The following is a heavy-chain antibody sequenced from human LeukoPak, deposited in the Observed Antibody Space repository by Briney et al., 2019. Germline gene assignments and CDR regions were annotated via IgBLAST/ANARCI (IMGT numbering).Heavy chain of an antibody. CDR2: ISGSGGVT. Sequence: PGGSLRLSCAASGFTFSNYAMNWVRQAPGKGLEWVSAISGSGGVTYYADSVKGQFTVSRDNSKNTLYLQMNSLKTEDTAVYYCTTDLYYDILTGYYDLGDWGQGTLVTVSS. D-gene: IGHD3-9*01. CDR1: GFTFSNYA. J-gene: IGHJ4*02. CDR3: TTDLYYDILTGYYDLGD. V-gene: IGHV3-23*01.